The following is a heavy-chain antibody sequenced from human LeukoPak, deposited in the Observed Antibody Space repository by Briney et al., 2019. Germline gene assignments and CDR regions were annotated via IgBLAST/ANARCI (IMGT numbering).Heavy chain of an antibody. CDR3: ARSIAAGRGNWFDP. CDR1: GFTFSIYS. Sequence: PGGSLRLSCASSGFTFSIYSMNWVRQAPGKGLEWVSSIGSSSSFIYYADSVKGRFTISRDNAKNSLYLQMNSLRAEETAVYYCARSIAAGRGNWFDPWGQGNLVPVSS. CDR2: IGSSSSFI. D-gene: IGHD6-6*01. V-gene: IGHV3-21*01. J-gene: IGHJ5*02.